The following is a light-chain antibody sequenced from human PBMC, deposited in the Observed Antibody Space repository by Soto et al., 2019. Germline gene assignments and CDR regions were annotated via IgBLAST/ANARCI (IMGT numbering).Light chain of an antibody. CDR3: QQRSNWPP. CDR1: QSVSSY. CDR2: DAS. V-gene: IGKV3-11*01. Sequence: EIVLTQSPATLSSSPGETATLSCRASQSVSSYLAWYQQKPGKAPSLLIYDASILATGIPARFSGSGSGTDFTPTSSMLEPEDVAVYCCQQRSNWPPFGQGTRVEIK. J-gene: IGKJ5*01.